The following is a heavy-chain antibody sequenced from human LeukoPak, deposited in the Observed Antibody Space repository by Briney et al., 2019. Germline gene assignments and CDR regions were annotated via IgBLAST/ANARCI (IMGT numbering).Heavy chain of an antibody. CDR2: INAGNGNT. V-gene: IGHV1-3*01. Sequence: ASVKVSCKASGYTFTSYAMHWVRQAPGQRLEWMGWINAGNGNTKYSQKFQGRVTITRDTSASTAYMELSSLRSEDTAVYYCARSLTMVRGALLALGYWGQGTLVTVSS. D-gene: IGHD3-10*01. CDR1: GYTFTSYA. J-gene: IGHJ4*02. CDR3: ARSLTMVRGALLALGY.